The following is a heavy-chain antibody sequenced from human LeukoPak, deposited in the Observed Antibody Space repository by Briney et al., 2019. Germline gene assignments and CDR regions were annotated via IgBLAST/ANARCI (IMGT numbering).Heavy chain of an antibody. J-gene: IGHJ4*02. CDR2: IRGGGGST. CDR1: EFTFSSYA. V-gene: IGHV3-23*01. CDR3: ASGLWFGELSEFEGPRTFDY. D-gene: IGHD3-10*01. Sequence: GGSLRLSCAASEFTFSSYAMTWIRQAPGKRLEWVSTIRGGGGSTYCADSVKGRFTISRDNSKNTLYLQMNSLRAEDTAVYYCASGLWFGELSEFEGPRTFDYWGQGTLVTVSS.